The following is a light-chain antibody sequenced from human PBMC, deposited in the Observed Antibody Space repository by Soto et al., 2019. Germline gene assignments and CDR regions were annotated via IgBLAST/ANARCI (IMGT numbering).Light chain of an antibody. CDR1: QSVLYSSNNKNY. CDR3: QQYYSTLYT. J-gene: IGKJ2*01. Sequence: DIVMTQSPDYLAVSRGERATINCKSSQSVLYSSNNKNYLAWYQQKPGQPPKLLIYWASTRESGVPDRFSGSGSGTDFTLTISSRQAEDVAVYYCQQYYSTLYTFGQGTKLEIK. V-gene: IGKV4-1*01. CDR2: WAS.